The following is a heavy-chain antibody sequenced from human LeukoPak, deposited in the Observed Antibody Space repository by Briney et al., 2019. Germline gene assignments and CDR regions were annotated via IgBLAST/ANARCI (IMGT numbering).Heavy chain of an antibody. CDR3: TTDWR. V-gene: IGHV3-15*01. J-gene: IGHJ1*01. CDR1: GFTFSDAW. CDR2: VKSKADGGTT. Sequence: GGSLRLSCIASGFTFSDAWLSLVREAPGKGLEWVGRVKSKADGGTTDYIAPVKGRFTISRDDSKNTVYLQMNSLKTEDTGMYYCTTDWRWGRGALVTVSS.